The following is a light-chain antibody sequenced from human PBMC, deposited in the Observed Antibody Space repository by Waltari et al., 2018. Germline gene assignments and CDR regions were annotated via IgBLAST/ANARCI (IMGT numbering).Light chain of an antibody. Sequence: DLMVTQTPLSSSVTPGQPASLSCRTSQSLEHGNGNTYLSWLHQRPGQPPRLLIYQISNRFSGVPDRFSGSGAGTDFTLTISRVEAEDVGVYYCMQATEFPRTFGQGTKVEIK. V-gene: IGKV2-24*01. CDR3: MQATEFPRT. CDR2: QIS. CDR1: QSLEHGNGNTY. J-gene: IGKJ2*02.